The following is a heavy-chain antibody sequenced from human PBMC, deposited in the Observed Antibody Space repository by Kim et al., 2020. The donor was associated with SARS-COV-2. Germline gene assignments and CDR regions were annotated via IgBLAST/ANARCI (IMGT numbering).Heavy chain of an antibody. Sequence: SETLSLTCTVSGCSISSSSYYWGWIRQPLGKGLEWIGRIYYSGSTYYNPSLKSQVTISVNTSKNQFSLKLSSGTAADTAVYYCARTQTTVVTCWGQGTLVTVSS. CDR1: GCSISSSSYY. CDR3: ARTQTTVVTC. V-gene: IGHV4-39*01. CDR2: IYYSGST. D-gene: IGHD4-17*01. J-gene: IGHJ4*02.